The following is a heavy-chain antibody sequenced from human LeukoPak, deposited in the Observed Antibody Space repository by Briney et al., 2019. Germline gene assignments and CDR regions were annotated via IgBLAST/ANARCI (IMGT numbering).Heavy chain of an antibody. D-gene: IGHD3-22*01. Sequence: ASVKVSCKASGYTFTSYGISWVRQAPGQGLEWMGWISAYNGNTNYAQKLQGRVTITTDTSTSTAYMELRSLRSDDTAVYYCARDPVYYYDSSGYYPFDYWGQGTLVTVSS. CDR1: GYTFTSYG. J-gene: IGHJ4*02. V-gene: IGHV1-18*01. CDR3: ARDPVYYYDSSGYYPFDY. CDR2: ISAYNGNT.